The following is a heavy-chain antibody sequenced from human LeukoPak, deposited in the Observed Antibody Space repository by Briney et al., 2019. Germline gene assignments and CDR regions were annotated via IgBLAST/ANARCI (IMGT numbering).Heavy chain of an antibody. Sequence: PGGTLRLSCAASRFTLSSYWMSWARQAPGKGREWVANIKQDGSEKYYVDSVKGRFTISRDNAKNSLYLQMNSLRSEDTGVYYCARRLELRSFRKEYYYYYMDVWGKGTTVTVSS. V-gene: IGHV3-7*03. CDR3: ARRLELRSFRKEYYYYYMDV. J-gene: IGHJ6*03. D-gene: IGHD1-7*01. CDR2: IKQDGSEK. CDR1: RFTLSSYW.